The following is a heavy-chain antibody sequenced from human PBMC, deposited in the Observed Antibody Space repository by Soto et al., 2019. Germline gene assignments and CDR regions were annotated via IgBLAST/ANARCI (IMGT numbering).Heavy chain of an antibody. CDR1: GFTVSSKY. Sequence: GGSLRLSCAASGFTVSSKYMSWLRQAPGRGLEWVSTVSGISGSGDSTYYADSVKGRFTISRDNSKNTLYLQMNSLRAEDTAVYYCAKSVAVAGTYGYYYYGMDVWGQGTTVTVSS. CDR3: AKSVAVAGTYGYYYYGMDV. D-gene: IGHD6-19*01. V-gene: IGHV3-23*01. CDR2: VSGISGSGDST. J-gene: IGHJ6*02.